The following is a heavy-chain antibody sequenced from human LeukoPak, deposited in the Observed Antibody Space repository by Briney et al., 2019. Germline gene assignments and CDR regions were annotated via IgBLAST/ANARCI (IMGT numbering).Heavy chain of an antibody. Sequence: PGGSLRLSCAASGFTFSSYGMHWVRQAPGKGLEWVAIILYDGSNKYYADSVKGRFTISRDNSKNTLYLQVNSLRAEDTAVYYCAPGGDYTFFDYWGQGTLVTVSS. D-gene: IGHD4-17*01. CDR3: APGGDYTFFDY. CDR2: ILYDGSNK. CDR1: GFTFSSYG. V-gene: IGHV3-30*03. J-gene: IGHJ4*02.